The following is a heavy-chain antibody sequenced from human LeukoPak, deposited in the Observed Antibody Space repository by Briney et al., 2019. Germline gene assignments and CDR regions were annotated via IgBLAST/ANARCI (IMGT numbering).Heavy chain of an antibody. Sequence: GGSLRLSCAASGFTFSSYWMSWVRQAPGKGLEWVANIKQDGSEKYYVDSVKGRFTISRDNAKNSLYPQMNSLRAEDTAVYYCASSPLEYDFWSGRYYYYGMDVWGQGTTVTVSS. J-gene: IGHJ6*02. CDR1: GFTFSSYW. V-gene: IGHV3-7*01. CDR2: IKQDGSEK. CDR3: ASSPLEYDFWSGRYYYYGMDV. D-gene: IGHD3-3*01.